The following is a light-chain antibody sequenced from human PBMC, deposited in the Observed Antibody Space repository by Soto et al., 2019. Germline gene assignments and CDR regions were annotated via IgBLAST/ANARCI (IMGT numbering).Light chain of an antibody. CDR3: LQYNGYYRT. CDR2: KAS. J-gene: IGKJ1*01. V-gene: IGKV1-5*03. CDR1: QSISSW. Sequence: DIQMTHSPSTLSASVGYRFIITCRASQSISSWLAWYQQKPGKAPKLLIYKASTLKSGVPSRFSGSGSGTEFTLTISSLQSDDFATYYCLQYNGYYRTFGQGTKVDIK.